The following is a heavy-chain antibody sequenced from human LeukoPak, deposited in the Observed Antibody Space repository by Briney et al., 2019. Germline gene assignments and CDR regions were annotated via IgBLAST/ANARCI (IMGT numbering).Heavy chain of an antibody. D-gene: IGHD3-10*01. V-gene: IGHV4-34*01. Sequence: SETLSLTCAVYGGSFSGYYCSWIRQPPGQGLEWIGEVNHRGSTNYNPSLKSRVTISVDTSKNQFSLKLSSVTAADTAVYYCARAGWYDSGSYPDSWGQGTLVIVSS. J-gene: IGHJ4*02. CDR1: GGSFSGYY. CDR2: VNHRGST. CDR3: ARAGWYDSGSYPDS.